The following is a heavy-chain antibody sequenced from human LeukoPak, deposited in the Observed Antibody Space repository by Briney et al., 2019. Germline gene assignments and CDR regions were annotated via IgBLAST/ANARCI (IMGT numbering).Heavy chain of an antibody. CDR2: IKADGSEK. CDR3: TRDFGRSSYYFDF. CDR1: GFTFSRYW. Sequence: GGSLRLSCAGSGFTFSRYWMNWVRQAPGKGLEWVANIKADGSEKYYVDSVRGRLTISRDNAENSLFLQMNRLRVEDTAVYYCTRDFGRSSYYFDFWGQGTLVTVSS. D-gene: IGHD3-16*01. J-gene: IGHJ4*02. V-gene: IGHV3-7*01.